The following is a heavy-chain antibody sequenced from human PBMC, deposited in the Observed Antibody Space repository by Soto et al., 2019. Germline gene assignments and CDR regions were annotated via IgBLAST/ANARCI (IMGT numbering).Heavy chain of an antibody. CDR1: GFIFSSYA. J-gene: IGHJ4*02. CDR2: ISGSGTTT. Sequence: GGSLRLSCAASGFIFSSYALSWVRPAPGKGLEWVSAISGSGTTTYYADSVKGRFTFSRDNSKNMLYLQMNSLRAEDTAVYYCAREIYDEYDSSGFDHWGQGTMVTVSS. CDR3: AREIYDEYDSSGFDH. V-gene: IGHV3-23*01. D-gene: IGHD3-22*01.